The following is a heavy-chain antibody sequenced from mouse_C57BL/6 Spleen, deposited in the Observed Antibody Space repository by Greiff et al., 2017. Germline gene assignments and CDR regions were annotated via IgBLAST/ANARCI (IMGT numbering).Heavy chain of an antibody. CDR3: ARKDYYGSSWYFDV. Sequence: QVQLKESGAELVRPGTSVKMSCKASGYTFTNYWIGWAKQRPGHGLEWIGDIYPGGGYTNYNEKFKGKATLTADKSSSTAYMQFSSLTSEDSAIYYCARKDYYGSSWYFDVWGTGTTVTVSS. CDR2: IYPGGGYT. J-gene: IGHJ1*03. V-gene: IGHV1-63*01. D-gene: IGHD1-1*01. CDR1: GYTFTNYW.